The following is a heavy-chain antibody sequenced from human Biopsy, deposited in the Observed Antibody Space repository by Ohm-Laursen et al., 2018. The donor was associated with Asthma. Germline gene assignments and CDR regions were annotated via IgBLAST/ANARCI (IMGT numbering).Heavy chain of an antibody. CDR1: GYTFNSDG. J-gene: IGHJ6*02. CDR3: ARAVDYSHYYGIDV. CDR2: ISVYNGNT. D-gene: IGHD3-10*01. Sequence: SVKVSCKTSGYTFNSDGITWVRQAPGQGLEWMGWISVYNGNTKVAQKFQDRVTMITDTSTSTAYMELRSLRSDDTAVYFCARAVDYSHYYGIDVWGQGTTVTVS. V-gene: IGHV1-18*01.